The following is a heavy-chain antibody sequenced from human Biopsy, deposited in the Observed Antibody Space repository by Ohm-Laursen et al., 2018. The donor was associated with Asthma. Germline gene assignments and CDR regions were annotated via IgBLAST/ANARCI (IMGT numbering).Heavy chain of an antibody. V-gene: IGHV3-53*01. CDR2: IYSGGTS. CDR3: ARGDSSNWSHYYFDY. D-gene: IGHD3-22*01. Sequence: LRLSCSASGFAVSRDYMFWVRQAPGKGLEWVSVIYSGGTSHTADSVRGRFTISRDYSKNTLYLQMHSLRAEDTAVYYCARGDSSNWSHYYFDYWGQGTLVTVS. CDR1: GFAVSRDY. J-gene: IGHJ4*02.